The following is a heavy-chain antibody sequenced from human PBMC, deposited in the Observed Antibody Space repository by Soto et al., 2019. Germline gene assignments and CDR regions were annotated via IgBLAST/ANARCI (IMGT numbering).Heavy chain of an antibody. Sequence: SETLSLTCTVSGGSILDSTYYWAWIRQSPGKGLEWIGTIFYSGGTFYTPSLKSRVTMSVDTSNNQFSLKLSSVTAADTAVYYCARDAPDGIYFDYWGQGTPVTVSS. J-gene: IGHJ4*02. CDR3: ARDAPDGIYFDY. V-gene: IGHV4-39*02. CDR1: GGSILDSTYY. CDR2: IFYSGGT. D-gene: IGHD6-13*01.